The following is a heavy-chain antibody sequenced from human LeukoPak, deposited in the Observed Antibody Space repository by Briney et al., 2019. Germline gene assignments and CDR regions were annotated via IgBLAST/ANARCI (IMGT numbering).Heavy chain of an antibody. CDR3: ARAGGYSSSWYIRY. D-gene: IGHD6-13*01. CDR1: GGSFSGYY. J-gene: IGHJ4*02. V-gene: IGHV4-34*01. Sequence: SETLSLTCAVYGGSFSGYYWSWIRQPPGKGLEWIGEINHSGSTNYNPSLKSRVTISVDTSKNQFSLRLSSVTAADTAVYYCARAGGYSSSWYIRYWSQGTLVTVSS. CDR2: INHSGST.